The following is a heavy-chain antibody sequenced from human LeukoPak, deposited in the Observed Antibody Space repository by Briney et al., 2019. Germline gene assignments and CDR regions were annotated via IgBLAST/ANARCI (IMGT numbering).Heavy chain of an antibody. Sequence: PSETLSLTCAVYGGSFSSYYWSWIRQPPGKGLEWIGDINHSGSTKYNPSLKSRVTMFVDTSKNQFSLKLSNVTAADTAVYYCARHGRPGYGGYENAFDIWGQGTMVTVSS. CDR1: GGSFSSYY. CDR2: INHSGST. V-gene: IGHV4-34*01. CDR3: ARHGRPGYGGYENAFDI. D-gene: IGHD5-12*01. J-gene: IGHJ3*02.